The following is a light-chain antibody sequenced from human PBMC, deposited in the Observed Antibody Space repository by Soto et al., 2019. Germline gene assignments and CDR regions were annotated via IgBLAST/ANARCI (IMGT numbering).Light chain of an antibody. CDR2: WAS. CDR3: QQYYSAWWT. V-gene: IGKV4-1*01. J-gene: IGKJ1*01. Sequence: DIVMTQSPDSLAVSLGERATINCKSSQSVLYSSQNKNYLAWYQQRPGQPPKLLFYWASTRESGVPDRFSGSGSGTDFTLTISSLQAEDAAVYYCQQYYSAWWTFGQGTKVEIK. CDR1: QSVLYSSQNKNY.